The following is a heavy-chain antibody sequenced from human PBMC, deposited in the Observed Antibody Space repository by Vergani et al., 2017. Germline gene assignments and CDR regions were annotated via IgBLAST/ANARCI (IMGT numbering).Heavy chain of an antibody. CDR3: ARGGGEIDY. V-gene: IGHV6-1*01. CDR1: GDSVSSNSAT. J-gene: IGHJ4*02. Sequence: QVQLQQSGPGLVKPSQPLSLTCAISGDSVSSNSATWIWIRQSPSRGLEWLGRTYYRSKWYTDYAVSEKSRITINPDTSKNQFSLQLNSVAPEDTAVYYCARGGGEIDYWGQGTLVTVSS. CDR2: TYYRSKWYT. D-gene: IGHD3-10*01.